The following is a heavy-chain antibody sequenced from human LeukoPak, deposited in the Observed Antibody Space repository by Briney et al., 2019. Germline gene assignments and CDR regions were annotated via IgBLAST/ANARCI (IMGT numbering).Heavy chain of an antibody. CDR2: ISGSGTNT. J-gene: IGHJ4*02. D-gene: IGHD6-13*01. V-gene: IGHV3-23*01. CDR1: GFTFSSYA. CDR3: ASHSSTWHTFDQ. Sequence: GGSLRLSCVASGFTFSSYAMSWVRQAPGKGLEWVSGISGSGTNTYNADSVKGRFTISRDNSKNTLYLQMSSLRVEDTAVYYCASHSSTWHTFDQWGQGTLVTVSS.